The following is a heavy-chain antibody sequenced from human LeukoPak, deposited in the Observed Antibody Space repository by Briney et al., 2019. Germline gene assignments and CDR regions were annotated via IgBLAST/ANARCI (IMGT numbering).Heavy chain of an antibody. J-gene: IGHJ4*02. V-gene: IGHV1-69*04. CDR3: ASVSGYSGYYFDY. Sequence: SVKGSCKASAGTFSSYAISWVRQAPGQGLEWMGRIIPILGIANYAQKFQGRVTITADKSTSTAYMELSSLRSEDTAVYYCASVSGYSGYYFDYWGQGTLVTVSS. D-gene: IGHD5-12*01. CDR1: AGTFSSYA. CDR2: IIPILGIA.